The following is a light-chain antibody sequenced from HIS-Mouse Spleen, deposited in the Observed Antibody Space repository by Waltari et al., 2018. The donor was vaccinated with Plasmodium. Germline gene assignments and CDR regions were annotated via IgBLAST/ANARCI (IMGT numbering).Light chain of an antibody. CDR1: QSVLYSSNNKNY. V-gene: IGKV4-1*01. Sequence: DIVMTQSPDPLAVSLGDRATINCKSSQSVLYSSNNKNYLAWYQQKPGQPPKLLIYWASTRESGVPDRFSGSGSGTEFTLTISSLQAEDVAVYYCQQYYSTPLTFGGGTKVEIK. CDR3: QQYYSTPLT. J-gene: IGKJ4*01. CDR2: WAS.